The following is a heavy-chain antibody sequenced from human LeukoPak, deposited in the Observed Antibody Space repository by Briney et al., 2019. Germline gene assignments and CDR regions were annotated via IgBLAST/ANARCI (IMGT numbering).Heavy chain of an antibody. CDR3: ARGPTMITFGGVFFY. Sequence: PSETLSLTCAVCGGSFSGYYWSWIRQPPGKGLEWIGEINHSGSTNYNPSLKSRVTISVDTSKNQFSLKLSSVTAADTAVYYCARGPTMITFGGVFFYWGQGTLVTVSS. D-gene: IGHD3-16*01. J-gene: IGHJ4*02. V-gene: IGHV4-34*01. CDR1: GGSFSGYY. CDR2: INHSGST.